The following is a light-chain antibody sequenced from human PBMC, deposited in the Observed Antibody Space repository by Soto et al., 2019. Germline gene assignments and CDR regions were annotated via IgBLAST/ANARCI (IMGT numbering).Light chain of an antibody. CDR2: WAS. CDR3: QQYYSTPRT. V-gene: IGKV4-1*01. Sequence: DIVMTQSPDSLAVSLGERATINCKSSQSVLYNSNNKNYLAWYQQKPGQPPELLIYWASTRESGVPDRFSGSGSGTDFTLTISSLQAEDVAVYYCQQYYSTPRTFGQGTKVEVK. J-gene: IGKJ1*01. CDR1: QSVLYNSNNKNY.